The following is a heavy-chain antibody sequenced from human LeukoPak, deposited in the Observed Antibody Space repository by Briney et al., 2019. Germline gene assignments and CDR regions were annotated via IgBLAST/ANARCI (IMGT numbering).Heavy chain of an antibody. CDR1: GGSNSSYY. Sequence: SETLPLTRTVSGGSNSSYYWRWLRQPPGKGLEWIGNIYYSGSTNYHPPLKRRDHISVHTSKNQCSLKLRSVTAADTAVYYCARSPTPPWDYDSSARGAFDIWGQGTMVTVSS. CDR3: ARSPTPPWDYDSSARGAFDI. D-gene: IGHD3-22*01. J-gene: IGHJ3*02. CDR2: IYYSGST. V-gene: IGHV4-59*01.